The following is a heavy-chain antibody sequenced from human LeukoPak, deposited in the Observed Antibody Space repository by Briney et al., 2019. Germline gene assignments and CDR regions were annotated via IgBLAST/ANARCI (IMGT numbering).Heavy chain of an antibody. J-gene: IGHJ4*02. Sequence: ASVKVSCKASGYTFTGYYMHWVRQAPGQGLEWMGWINPNSGGTNYAQEFQGRVTMTRDTSISTAYMELSRLRSDDTAVYYCAREADWNDAHYWGQGTLVTVSS. CDR2: INPNSGGT. CDR1: GYTFTGYY. V-gene: IGHV1-2*02. CDR3: AREADWNDAHY. D-gene: IGHD1-1*01.